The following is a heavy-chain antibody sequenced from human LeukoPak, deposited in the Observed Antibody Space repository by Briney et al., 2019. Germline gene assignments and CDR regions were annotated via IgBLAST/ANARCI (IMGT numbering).Heavy chain of an antibody. V-gene: IGHV1-46*01. D-gene: IGHD3-9*01. Sequence: ASVKVSCKASGYTFTSYYMHWVRQAPGQGLEWMGIINPSGGSTSYAQKIQGRVTMTRDMSTSTVYMELSSLRCEDTAVYYCARAGSYYDILTGYPTYYYMDVWGKGTTVTVSS. CDR1: GYTFTSYY. J-gene: IGHJ6*03. CDR3: ARAGSYYDILTGYPTYYYMDV. CDR2: INPSGGST.